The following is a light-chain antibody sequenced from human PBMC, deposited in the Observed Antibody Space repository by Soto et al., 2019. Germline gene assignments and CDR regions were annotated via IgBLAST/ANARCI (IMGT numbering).Light chain of an antibody. V-gene: IGKV1-5*01. Sequence: DIQMTQSPSTLSASVGDRVTITCRASQSISSWLAWYQQKPGKAPKLLIYDASSLESGVPSRFSGGVSGAEFALTICSLRSDDFATYYCPQCNGYPWTFGEGIKVEIK. CDR1: QSISSW. J-gene: IGKJ1*01. CDR2: DAS. CDR3: PQCNGYPWT.